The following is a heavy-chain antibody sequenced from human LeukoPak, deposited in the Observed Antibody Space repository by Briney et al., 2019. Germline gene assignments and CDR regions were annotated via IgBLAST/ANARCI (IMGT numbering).Heavy chain of an antibody. Sequence: WETLSLTCTVSGGSISSYYWSWIRQPPGKGLEWIGYIYYSGSTNYNPSLKSRVTISVDTSKNQFSLKLSSVTASDTAVYYCARDHEDPYYFDYWGQGTLVTVSS. CDR3: ARDHEDPYYFDY. CDR2: IYYSGST. CDR1: GGSISSYY. V-gene: IGHV4-59*01. J-gene: IGHJ4*02.